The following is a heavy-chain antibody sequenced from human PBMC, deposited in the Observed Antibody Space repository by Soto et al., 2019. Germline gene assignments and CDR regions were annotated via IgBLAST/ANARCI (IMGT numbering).Heavy chain of an antibody. CDR1: GGSISSGGYY. CDR2: IYYSGST. Sequence: QVQLQESGPGLVKPSQTLSLTCTVSGGSISSGGYYWSWIRQHRGKGLEWIGYIYYSGSTYYNPSLKSRVTISVDTSKNQFSLKLSSVTAADTAVYYCARDNNSGSGSRGMDVWGQGTTVTVSS. CDR3: ARDNNSGSGSRGMDV. D-gene: IGHD3-10*01. V-gene: IGHV4-31*03. J-gene: IGHJ6*02.